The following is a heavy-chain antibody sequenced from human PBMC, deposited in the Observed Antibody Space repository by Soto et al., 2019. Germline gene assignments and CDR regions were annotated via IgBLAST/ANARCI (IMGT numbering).Heavy chain of an antibody. J-gene: IGHJ6*02. CDR2: IIPIFGTA. Sequence: SVKVSCKASGSTFSSYAISWVRQAPGQGLEWMGGIIPIFGTANYAQKFQGRVTITADESTSTAYMELSSLRSEDTAVYYRATYSGSYYYYGMDVWGQGTTVTVSS. V-gene: IGHV1-69*13. CDR1: GSTFSSYA. CDR3: ATYSGSYYYYGMDV. D-gene: IGHD1-26*01.